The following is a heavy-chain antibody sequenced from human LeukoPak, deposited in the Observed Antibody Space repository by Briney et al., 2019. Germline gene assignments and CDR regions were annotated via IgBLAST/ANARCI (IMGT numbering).Heavy chain of an antibody. CDR1: GGSFSGYY. Sequence: SETLSLTCAVYGGSFSGYYWSWIRQPPGKGVEWIGEINHSGSTNYNPSLKSRVTISVDTSKNQFSLKLSSVTAADTAVYYCATKYSSSRGNYYYYYMDVWGKGTTVTVSS. D-gene: IGHD6-6*01. CDR2: INHSGST. CDR3: ATKYSSSRGNYYYYYMDV. V-gene: IGHV4-34*01. J-gene: IGHJ6*03.